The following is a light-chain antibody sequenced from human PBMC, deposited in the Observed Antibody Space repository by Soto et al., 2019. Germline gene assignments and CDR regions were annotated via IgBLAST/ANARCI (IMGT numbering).Light chain of an antibody. CDR1: SSDIGTYNY. V-gene: IGLV2-14*03. J-gene: IGLJ1*01. CDR3: SSLTNISTQV. CDR2: EVN. Sequence: QSALTQPASVSGSPGQSITISCTGTSSDIGTYNYVSWYQQHPGNVPKLIIYEVNNRPTGVSYRFSGSKSANTASLTISGLRAEDEADYYCSSLTNISTQVLGPGTKLAVL.